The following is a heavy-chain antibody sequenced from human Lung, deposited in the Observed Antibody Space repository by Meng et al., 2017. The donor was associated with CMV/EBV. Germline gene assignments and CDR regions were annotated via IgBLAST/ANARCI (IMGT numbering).Heavy chain of an antibody. CDR1: GGSFSGYY. V-gene: IGHV4-34*01. CDR3: ARGSSSWYPKYYLDY. Sequence: SETLSLTCAVYGGSFSGYYWSWIRQPPGKGLEWIGEINHSGSTNYNPSLKSRVTISVDTSKNQFSLKLSSVTAADTAVYYCARGSSSWYPKYYLDYWGQGTLVTVSS. J-gene: IGHJ4*02. D-gene: IGHD6-13*01. CDR2: INHSGST.